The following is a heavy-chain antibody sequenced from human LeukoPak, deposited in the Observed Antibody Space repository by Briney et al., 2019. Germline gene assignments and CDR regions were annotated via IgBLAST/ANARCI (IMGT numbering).Heavy chain of an antibody. V-gene: IGHV3-43*02. J-gene: IGHJ4*02. CDR3: AEVPSSRYQPLDY. CDR1: GFTFDDYA. D-gene: IGHD2-2*01. CDR2: ISGDRRST. Sequence: GGSLRLSCAASGFTFDDYAMHWVRQAPGKGLEWVSLISGDRRSTYYADSVKGRFTISRDNSKNSLYLQMNSLRTEDTALYYCAEVPSSRYQPLDYWGQGTLVTVSS.